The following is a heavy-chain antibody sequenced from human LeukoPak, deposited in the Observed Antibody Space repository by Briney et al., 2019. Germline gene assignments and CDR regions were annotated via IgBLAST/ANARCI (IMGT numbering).Heavy chain of an antibody. J-gene: IGHJ4*02. CDR3: ATATAGTCHFDY. CDR2: IKQDASER. CDR1: GFTFSSYW. Sequence: GGSLRLSCAASGFTFSSYWMTWVRQAPGEGLQWVANIKQDASERYYVDSVKGRFTNSRDNAKNSMYRQMNSLRAEDTAVYDCATATAGTCHFDYWGQGTLVTVSS. D-gene: IGHD1-1*01. V-gene: IGHV3-7*01.